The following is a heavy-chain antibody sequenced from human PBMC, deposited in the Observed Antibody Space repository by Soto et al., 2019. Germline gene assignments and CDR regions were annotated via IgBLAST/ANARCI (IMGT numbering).Heavy chain of an antibody. Sequence: EVQLVESGGGLGQPGGSLRLSCVVSGFTFSTSSMNWVRQAPGKGLEWVSYISSSSNTIYADSVKGRFTISRDNAKNSLYLQMNSLRDEDTAVYYCARGIWSGYLTSDYWGQGTLVTVSS. D-gene: IGHD3-3*01. CDR2: ISSSSNTI. J-gene: IGHJ4*02. CDR3: ARGIWSGYLTSDY. CDR1: GFTFSTSS. V-gene: IGHV3-48*02.